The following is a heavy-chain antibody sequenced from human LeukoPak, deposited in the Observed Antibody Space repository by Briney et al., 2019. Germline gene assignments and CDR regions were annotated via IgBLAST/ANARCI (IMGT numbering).Heavy chain of an antibody. J-gene: IGHJ5*02. D-gene: IGHD4-23*01. V-gene: IGHV4-59*01. CDR3: AREPLGRGKWFDP. CDR1: GDSISDYY. Sequence: PETLSLTCTVSGDSISDYYWTWIRQPPGKGLERIGYIYYSGTTNYNPSLKSRVDISLDTSKNQFSLKLRSVTAADTAVYYCAREPLGRGKWFDPWGQGTLVTVSS. CDR2: IYYSGTT.